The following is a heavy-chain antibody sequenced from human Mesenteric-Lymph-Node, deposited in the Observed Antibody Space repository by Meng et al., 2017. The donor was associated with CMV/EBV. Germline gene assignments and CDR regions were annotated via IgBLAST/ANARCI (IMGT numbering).Heavy chain of an antibody. CDR2: IYYSGST. CDR1: ACSISSSSYY. Sequence: QLQLQESGPGLVKPSETLSLTCTVSACSISSSSYYCGWIRQPPGKGLEWIGSIYYSGSTYYNPSLKSRVTISVDTSKNQFSLKLSSVTAADTAVYYCARPHYYGSGSSPWFDPWGQGTLVTVSS. D-gene: IGHD3-10*01. CDR3: ARPHYYGSGSSPWFDP. J-gene: IGHJ5*02. V-gene: IGHV4-39*01.